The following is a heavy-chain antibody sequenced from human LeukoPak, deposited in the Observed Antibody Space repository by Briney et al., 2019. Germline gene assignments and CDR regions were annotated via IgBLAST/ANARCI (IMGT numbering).Heavy chain of an antibody. Sequence: GGSLRLSCSVSGFTFSYYFMHWVRQAPGEGLVWVSRINGDGTSTIYADSVKGRFTISRDNGKNTLYLQINRLRTETTAIYYCTRRVDSTRWFDPWGQGTLVSVSS. J-gene: IGHJ5*02. CDR1: GFTFSYYF. V-gene: IGHV3-74*01. CDR3: TRRVDSTRWFDP. CDR2: INGDGTST. D-gene: IGHD1-1*01.